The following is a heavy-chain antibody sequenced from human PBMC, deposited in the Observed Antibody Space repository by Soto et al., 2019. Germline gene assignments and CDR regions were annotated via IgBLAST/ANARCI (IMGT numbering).Heavy chain of an antibody. CDR1: GFTFSSYS. V-gene: IGHV3-21*01. J-gene: IGHJ6*02. Sequence: EVQLVESGGGLVKPGGSLRLSCAASGFTFSSYSMNWVRQAPGKGLEWVSSISSSSSYIYYADSVKGRFTISRDNAKNSRYLQMNSERAEDTAVYYCARTYLSRGNYYYGMDVWGQGTTVAVSS. D-gene: IGHD1-1*01. CDR2: ISSSSSYI. CDR3: ARTYLSRGNYYYGMDV.